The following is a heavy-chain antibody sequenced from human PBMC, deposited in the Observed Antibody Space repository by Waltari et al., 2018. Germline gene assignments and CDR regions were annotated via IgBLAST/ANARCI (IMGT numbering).Heavy chain of an antibody. CDR2: ISADNGDT. CDR3: ARVGAKMTTMANY. V-gene: IGHV1-18*01. J-gene: IGHJ4*02. Sequence: QVQLVQSGAEVKKPGASVKVSCKASGYTFASYGVSWVRQAPGQGLEWVGGISADNGDTNDAQNLQGRITMTTDTSTSTAYMELRSLRSDDTAVYYCARVGAKMTTMANYWGQGTLVTVSS. D-gene: IGHD3-16*01. CDR1: GYTFASYG.